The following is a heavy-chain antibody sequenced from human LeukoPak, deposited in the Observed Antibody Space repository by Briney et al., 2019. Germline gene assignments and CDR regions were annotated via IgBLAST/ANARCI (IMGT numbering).Heavy chain of an antibody. CDR2: ISGSGTST. Sequence: QPGGTLRLSCAASGFTFSRYGMSWVRQAPGKGMEWVSAISGSGTSTYYADSVKGRFTISRDYSKNTLYLQMNSLRAEDTAVYYCARDSSQGLRIFDYWGQGTLVTVSS. CDR1: GFTFSRYG. CDR3: ARDSSQGLRIFDY. V-gene: IGHV3-23*01. D-gene: IGHD2/OR15-2a*01. J-gene: IGHJ4*02.